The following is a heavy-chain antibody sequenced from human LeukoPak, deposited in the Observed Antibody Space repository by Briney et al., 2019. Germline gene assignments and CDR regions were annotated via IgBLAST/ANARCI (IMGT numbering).Heavy chain of an antibody. CDR3: ARDGTVTAGPFDP. J-gene: IGHJ5*02. CDR1: GFTFSSYW. CDR2: IYSDGSST. Sequence: PGGSLRLSCAASGFTFSSYWMYWVRQAPGKGRGWGSRIYSDGSSTNYADSAKGRSTNSRDNATNTLYLLMKSLRAEDTAVYYCARDGTVTAGPFDPWGGGTLVTVSS. V-gene: IGHV3-74*01. D-gene: IGHD4-17*01.